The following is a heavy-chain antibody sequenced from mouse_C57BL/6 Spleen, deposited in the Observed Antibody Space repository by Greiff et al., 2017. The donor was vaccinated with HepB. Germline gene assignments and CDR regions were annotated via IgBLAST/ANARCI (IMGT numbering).Heavy chain of an antibody. V-gene: IGHV1-82*01. J-gene: IGHJ2*01. CDR1: GYAFSSSW. CDR3: ARYSTPNYDGYYFDY. Sequence: QVQLQQSGPELVKPGASVKISCKASGYAFSSSWMNWVKQRPGKGLEWIGRIYPGDGDTNYNGKFKGKATLTADKSSSTAYMQLSSLTSEDSAVYFCARYSTPNYDGYYFDYWGQGTTLTVSS. CDR2: IYPGDGDT. D-gene: IGHD2-3*01.